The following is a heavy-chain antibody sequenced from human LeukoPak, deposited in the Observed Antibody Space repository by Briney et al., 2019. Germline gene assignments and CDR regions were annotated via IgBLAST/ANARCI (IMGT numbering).Heavy chain of an antibody. D-gene: IGHD5-12*01. V-gene: IGHV3-21*01. Sequence: PGGSLRLSCAASGFTFNSFAMHWVRQAPGKGLEWLSSISRSSDYIYYADSLKGRFTISRDNARNSLYLQMSSLRAEDTALYYCAREIYSNSDHDDAFDIWGQGTMVTVSS. J-gene: IGHJ3*02. CDR1: GFTFNSFA. CDR3: AREIYSNSDHDDAFDI. CDR2: ISRSSDYI.